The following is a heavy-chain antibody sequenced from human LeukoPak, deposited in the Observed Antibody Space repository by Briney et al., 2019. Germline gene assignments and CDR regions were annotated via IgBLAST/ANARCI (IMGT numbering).Heavy chain of an antibody. J-gene: IGHJ6*03. D-gene: IGHD3-10*01. CDR1: GYTFTGYY. CDR2: INPHSGGT. V-gene: IGHV1-2*02. Sequence: ASVKVSCKASGYTFTGYYIHWVRQAPGQGLEWMGWINPHSGGTNYAQKFQGRVTITRNTSISTAYMELSSLRSEDTAVYYCARGHMVRGVINYYYYYMDVWGKGTTVTVSS. CDR3: ARGHMVRGVINYYYYYMDV.